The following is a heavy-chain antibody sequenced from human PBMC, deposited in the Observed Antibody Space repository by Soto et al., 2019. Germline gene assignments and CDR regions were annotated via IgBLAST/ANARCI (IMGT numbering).Heavy chain of an antibody. CDR2: IDPIDSYT. Sequence: PGESLKISFKGSGYSFTSYWISWVRQMPGKGLEWMGNIDPIDSYTNYSPSFQGHVTFSADTSISTAYLQWSSLKASDSAMYYCARIESITRNWFDPWGQGTLVTVSS. D-gene: IGHD1-20*01. CDR1: GYSFTSYW. J-gene: IGHJ5*02. CDR3: ARIESITRNWFDP. V-gene: IGHV5-10-1*01.